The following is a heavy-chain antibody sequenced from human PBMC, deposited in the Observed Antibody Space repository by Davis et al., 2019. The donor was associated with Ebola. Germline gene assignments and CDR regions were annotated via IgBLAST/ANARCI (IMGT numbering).Heavy chain of an antibody. Sequence: ASVKVSCKASGYTFTSFGMPWVRQAPGQRLAWRGWINVDNGHTKNSQKFQGRVLITRDTSATTVYMELNSLRSEDTAVYFCARDLDSGALAYYYHYGMDVWGQGTTVTVSS. J-gene: IGHJ6*02. CDR1: GYTFTSFG. CDR2: INVDNGHT. D-gene: IGHD1-26*01. V-gene: IGHV1-3*01. CDR3: ARDLDSGALAYYYHYGMDV.